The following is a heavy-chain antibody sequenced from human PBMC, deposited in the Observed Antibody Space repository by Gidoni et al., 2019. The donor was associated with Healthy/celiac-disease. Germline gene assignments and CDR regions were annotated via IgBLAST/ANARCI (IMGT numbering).Heavy chain of an antibody. CDR3: ARCYPYYYYYGMDV. D-gene: IGHD2-8*01. CDR2: IKQDGSEK. J-gene: IGHJ6*02. Sequence: EVQLVESGGGLVQPGGSLRLSCAASGFTFSSYWMSWVRQAPGKGLEWVANIKQDGSEKYYVDSVKGRFTISRDNAKNSLYLQMNSLRAEDTAVYYCARCYPYYYYYGMDVWGQGTTVTVSS. CDR1: GFTFSSYW. V-gene: IGHV3-7*01.